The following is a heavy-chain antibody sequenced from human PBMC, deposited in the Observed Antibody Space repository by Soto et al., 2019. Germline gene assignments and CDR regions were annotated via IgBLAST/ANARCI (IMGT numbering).Heavy chain of an antibody. V-gene: IGHV3-30*02. D-gene: IGHD3-16*01. CDR2: VSDDGNTQ. Sequence: VGSLRHSSVASGVRFRGYGMHWVRQAKGKGPEWVADVSDDGNTQYYADSVKGRFTISRDNSKHTLYLQMNSLRAEDTAVYYCAKDPFGYGHSVLDYWGQGTLVTVSS. J-gene: IGHJ4*02. CDR1: GVRFRGYG. CDR3: AKDPFGYGHSVLDY.